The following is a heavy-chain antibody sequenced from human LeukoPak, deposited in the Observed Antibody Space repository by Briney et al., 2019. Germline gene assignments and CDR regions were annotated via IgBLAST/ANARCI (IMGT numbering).Heavy chain of an antibody. CDR2: ISSDGTKK. CDR1: GFRFSDYG. Sequence: PGGSLRLSCAASGFRFSDYGVHWVRQAPGRGLEWVAVISSDGTKKAYADSVKGRFTISRDNSENTLHLQMSSLRAEDTAVYYCAKRRDYCSGGSCYSLDYWGQGTLVTVSS. J-gene: IGHJ4*02. V-gene: IGHV3-30*18. D-gene: IGHD2-15*01. CDR3: AKRRDYCSGGSCYSLDY.